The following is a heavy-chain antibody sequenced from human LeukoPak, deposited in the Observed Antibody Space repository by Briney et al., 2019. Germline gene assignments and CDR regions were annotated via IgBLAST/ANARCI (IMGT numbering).Heavy chain of an antibody. CDR1: GGSISSSSYY. Sequence: SETLSLTCTVSGGSISSSSYYCGWIRQPPGKGLEWIGYIYYSGSTYCNPSLKSRVTISVDTSKNQSSLKLSSVTAADTAVYYCARACSGGSCYSGWFDPWGQGTLVTVSP. CDR3: ARACSGGSCYSGWFDP. J-gene: IGHJ5*02. D-gene: IGHD2-15*01. CDR2: IYYSGST. V-gene: IGHV4-30-4*08.